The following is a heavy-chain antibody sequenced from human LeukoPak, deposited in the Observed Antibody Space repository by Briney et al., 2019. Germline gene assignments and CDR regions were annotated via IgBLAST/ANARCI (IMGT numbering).Heavy chain of an antibody. CDR1: GFTFSSYA. D-gene: IGHD4-11*01. Sequence: HPGGSLRLSCAASGFTFSSYAMSWVRQAPGKGLEWVSSISDNSGSIFYGDSVKGRFTISRDNSKNTLYLQMNSLRAEDTALYYCAKDAYSNTYYGGDYWGQGTLVTVSS. CDR2: ISDNSGSI. J-gene: IGHJ4*02. V-gene: IGHV3-23*01. CDR3: AKDAYSNTYYGGDY.